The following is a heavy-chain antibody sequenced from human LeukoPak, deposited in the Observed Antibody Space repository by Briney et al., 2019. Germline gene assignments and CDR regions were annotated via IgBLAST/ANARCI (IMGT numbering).Heavy chain of an antibody. Sequence: SETLSLTCAVYGGSFSGYYWSWIRQPPGKGLEWIGEINHSGSTNYNPSLKSRVTISADTSKNQFSLKLSSVTAADTAVYYCARGRNRYYDILTGYYTTGYYFDYWGQGTLVTVSS. CDR3: ARGRNRYYDILTGYYTTGYYFDY. V-gene: IGHV4-34*01. CDR1: GGSFSGYY. D-gene: IGHD3-9*01. CDR2: INHSGST. J-gene: IGHJ4*02.